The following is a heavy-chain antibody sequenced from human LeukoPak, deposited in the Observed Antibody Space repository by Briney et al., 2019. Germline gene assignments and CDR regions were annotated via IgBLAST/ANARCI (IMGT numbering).Heavy chain of an antibody. Sequence: SVKVSCKASGGTFSSYAISWVRQAPGQGLEWMGGIIPIFGTANYAQKFQGRVTITADKSTSTAYMELRSLRSEDTAVYYCAREGHYYDSSGYYDMYYWYFDLWGRGTLVTVPS. CDR2: IIPIFGTA. D-gene: IGHD3-22*01. J-gene: IGHJ2*01. CDR3: AREGHYYDSSGYYDMYYWYFDL. V-gene: IGHV1-69*06. CDR1: GGTFSSYA.